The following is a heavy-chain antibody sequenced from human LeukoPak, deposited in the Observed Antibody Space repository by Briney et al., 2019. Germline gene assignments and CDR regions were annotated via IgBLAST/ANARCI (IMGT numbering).Heavy chain of an antibody. V-gene: IGHV3-30*03. Sequence: PGGSLRLSCAASGFTFSSYGMHWVRQAPGKGLEWVAVISYDGSNKYYADSVKGRFTISRDNAKNSLYLQMNSLRAEDTAVYYCAWYTFNFDYWGQGTLVTVSS. CDR1: GFTFSSYG. CDR2: ISYDGSNK. CDR3: AWYTFNFDY. J-gene: IGHJ4*02. D-gene: IGHD1-14*01.